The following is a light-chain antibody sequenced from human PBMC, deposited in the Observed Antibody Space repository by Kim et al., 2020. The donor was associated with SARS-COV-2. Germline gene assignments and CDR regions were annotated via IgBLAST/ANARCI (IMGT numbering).Light chain of an antibody. CDR3: ETWDTHVV. V-gene: IGLV4-60*03. Sequence: GSAVKLTCTLSSGHTTYMIAWLQKQPGKAPRYLMDVEGRGNYVRGRRIPDRFSGCSSGADRYLTISNVQSDDEAEYYSETWDTHVVFGGGTQLTVL. CDR1: SGHTTYM. J-gene: IGLJ2*01. CDR2: VEGRGNY.